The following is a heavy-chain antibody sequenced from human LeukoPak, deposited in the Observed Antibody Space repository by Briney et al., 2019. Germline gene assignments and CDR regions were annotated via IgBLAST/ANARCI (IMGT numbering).Heavy chain of an antibody. Sequence: ASVKVSCKASGYTFTSYDINWVRQATVQGLEWMGCMNPNSGNTGYAQKFQGRVTITRNTSISTAYMELSSLRSEDTAVYYCARGLSSNYYYYMDVWGKGTTVTVSS. CDR1: GYTFTSYD. V-gene: IGHV1-8*03. J-gene: IGHJ6*03. CDR2: MNPNSGNT. CDR3: ARGLSSNYYYYMDV.